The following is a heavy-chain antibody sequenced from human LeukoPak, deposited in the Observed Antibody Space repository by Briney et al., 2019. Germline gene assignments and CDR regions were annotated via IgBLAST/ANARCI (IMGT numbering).Heavy chain of an antibody. J-gene: IGHJ6*02. CDR2: IVVVSGNT. D-gene: IGHD3-10*01. CDR3: AAGRAVGEFRYYYYYGMDV. V-gene: IGHV1-58*01. Sequence: GASVNVSCKASGFTFTSSAVQWVRQARVQHVEWIGWIVVVSGNTNYAQKFQERVTLTRDMSTSTAYMELSSLRSEDTAVYYCAAGRAVGEFRYYYYYGMDVWGQGTTVTVSS. CDR1: GFTFTSSA.